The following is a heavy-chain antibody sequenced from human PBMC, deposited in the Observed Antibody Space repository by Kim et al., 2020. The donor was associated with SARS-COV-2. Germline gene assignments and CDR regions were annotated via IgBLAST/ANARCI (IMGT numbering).Heavy chain of an antibody. D-gene: IGHD1-26*01. V-gene: IGHV5-10-1*01. Sequence: NYSPSFQGHVTISADKSISTAYLQWRSLKASDTAMYYCARHGIVSGSYGYWGQGTLVTVSS. CDR3: ARHGIVSGSYGY. J-gene: IGHJ4*02.